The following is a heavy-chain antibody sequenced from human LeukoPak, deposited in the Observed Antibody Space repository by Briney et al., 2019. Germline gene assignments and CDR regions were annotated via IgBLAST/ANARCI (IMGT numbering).Heavy chain of an antibody. CDR2: IIPIFGTA. Sequence: ASVKVSCKASGYTFTSYAMNWVRQAPGQGLEWMGGIIPIFGTANYAQKFQGRVTITADESTSTAYMELSSLRSEDTAVYYCARGPYCSGGSCRWYNWFDPWGQGTLVTVSS. D-gene: IGHD2-15*01. CDR1: GYTFTSYA. J-gene: IGHJ5*02. V-gene: IGHV1-69*13. CDR3: ARGPYCSGGSCRWYNWFDP.